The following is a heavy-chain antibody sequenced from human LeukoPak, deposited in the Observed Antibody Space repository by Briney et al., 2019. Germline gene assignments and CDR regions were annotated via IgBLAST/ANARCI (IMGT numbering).Heavy chain of an antibody. V-gene: IGHV3-23*01. Sequence: GGSLRLSCAASGFTFSSYAMSWVRQAPGKGLEWVSPISGSGGSTYYADSMKGRFTISRDNSRNTLYLQMNSLRAEDTAVYYCAKISGSYFPRYYMGVWGKGTTVTVSS. D-gene: IGHD1-26*01. CDR2: ISGSGGST. CDR3: AKISGSYFPRYYMGV. CDR1: GFTFSSYA. J-gene: IGHJ6*03.